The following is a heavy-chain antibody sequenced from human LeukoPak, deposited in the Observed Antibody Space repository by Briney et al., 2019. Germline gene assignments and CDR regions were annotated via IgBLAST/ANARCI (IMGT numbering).Heavy chain of an antibody. CDR2: IRGSGDRT. J-gene: IGHJ2*01. V-gene: IGHV3-23*01. CDR1: GFTFSSYA. CDR3: AKAVGATARYFDL. D-gene: IGHD1-26*01. Sequence: GGSLRLSCAASGFTFSSYAMSWVRQAPGKGLEWVSLIRGSGDRTYYADSVKGRFTISRDNSKNTLYLQMNSLRAEDTAVYYCAKAVGATARYFDLWGRGTLVTVSS.